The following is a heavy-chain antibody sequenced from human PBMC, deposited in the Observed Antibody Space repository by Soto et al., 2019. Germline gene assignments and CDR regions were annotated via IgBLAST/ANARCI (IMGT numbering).Heavy chain of an antibody. Sequence: QVQLVESGGGVVQPGRSLRLSCAASGFTFSSYGMHWVRQAPGKGLEWVAVIGYDGSNKYYAESVKGRFTISKDNSKNTRYLQMNRVRAEDTAVYYCARDRKGYYDFWSGPEFEPWGQGTLVTVSS. D-gene: IGHD3-3*01. CDR3: ARDRKGYYDFWSGPEFEP. V-gene: IGHV3-33*01. J-gene: IGHJ5*02. CDR1: GFTFSSYG. CDR2: IGYDGSNK.